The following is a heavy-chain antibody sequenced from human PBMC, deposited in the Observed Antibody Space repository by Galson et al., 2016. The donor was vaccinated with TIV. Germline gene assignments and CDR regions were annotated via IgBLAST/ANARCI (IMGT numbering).Heavy chain of an antibody. CDR2: TYYTSKWYN. Sequence: CAISGDSVSRNGVAWNWIRQSPSRGLEWLGRTYYTSKWYNDYAVFVKSRITINPDTSRNQFSLQLNSVTPEDTAVYYCARGRVSAVDLWGRGTLVTVSS. CDR1: GDSVSRNGVA. V-gene: IGHV6-1*01. J-gene: IGHJ2*01. CDR3: ARGRVSAVDL.